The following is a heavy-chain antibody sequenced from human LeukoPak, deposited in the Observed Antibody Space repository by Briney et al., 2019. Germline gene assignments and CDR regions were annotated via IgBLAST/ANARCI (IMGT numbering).Heavy chain of an antibody. Sequence: GASVKVSCKASGYTFTSYGISWVRQAPGQELEWMGWISAYNGNTNYAQKLQGRVTMTTDTSTSTAYMELRSLRSDDTAVYYCARDMYYYDSSGYYTSHDYWGQGTLVTVSS. CDR1: GYTFTSYG. V-gene: IGHV1-18*01. J-gene: IGHJ4*02. D-gene: IGHD3-22*01. CDR2: ISAYNGNT. CDR3: ARDMYYYDSSGYYTSHDY.